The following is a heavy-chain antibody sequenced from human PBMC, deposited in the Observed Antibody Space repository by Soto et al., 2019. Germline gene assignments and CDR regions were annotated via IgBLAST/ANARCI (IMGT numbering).Heavy chain of an antibody. J-gene: IGHJ5*02. CDR1: GFSFSSYA. CDR3: ARDMYSSDYFVKWFEP. V-gene: IGHV3-30*04. Sequence: QVRLVESGGGVVQPGRSLRLSCTASGFSFSSYAMYWFRQPPGKGLEWVAVISKDGMNKNYADSVKGRVTVSRDNANYSRDLQLNSLRGEDTAMNAGARDMYSSDYFVKWFEPWGQGTLVTVSS. D-gene: IGHD6-19*01. CDR2: ISKDGMNK.